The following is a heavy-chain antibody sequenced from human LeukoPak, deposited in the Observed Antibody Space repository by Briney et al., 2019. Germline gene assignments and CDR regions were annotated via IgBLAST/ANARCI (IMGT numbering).Heavy chain of an antibody. J-gene: IGHJ4*02. CDR2: IYHSGST. Sequence: SQTLYLTCAASGDSISSGGYSWRWIRQPPGKGLEWIGYIYHSGSTYYNPSLKSRVTISVDGSKNQFSLKLSSVTAADTAVYYCARWIQLWFYFDYWGQGTLVTVSS. CDR1: GDSISSGGYS. CDR3: ARWIQLWFYFDY. D-gene: IGHD5-18*01. V-gene: IGHV4-30-2*01.